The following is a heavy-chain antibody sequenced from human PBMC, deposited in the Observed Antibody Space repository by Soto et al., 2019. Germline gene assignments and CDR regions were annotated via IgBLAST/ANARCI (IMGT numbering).Heavy chain of an antibody. J-gene: IGHJ3*02. Sequence: ASVKVSCKASGYTFTSYGISCVRQAPGQGLEWMGWISAYNGNTNYAQKLQGRVTMTTDTSTSTAYMELRSLRSDDTAVYYCAREGCSGGSCYLRDAFDIWGQGTMVTVSS. CDR3: AREGCSGGSCYLRDAFDI. CDR2: ISAYNGNT. V-gene: IGHV1-18*01. D-gene: IGHD2-15*01. CDR1: GYTFTSYG.